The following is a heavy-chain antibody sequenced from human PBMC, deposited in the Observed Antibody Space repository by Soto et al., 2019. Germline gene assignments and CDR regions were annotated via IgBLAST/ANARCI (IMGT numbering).Heavy chain of an antibody. V-gene: IGHV1-46*01. Sequence: ASVKVSFKASGYTFTSYYMHWVRKAPGQGLEWMGIINPSGGSTSYAQKFQGRVTMTRDTSTSTVYMELSSLRSEDTAVYYCATVSRGGVSAAGTKDFDYWGQGTLITVSS. CDR3: ATVSRGGVSAAGTKDFDY. CDR1: GYTFTSYY. CDR2: INPSGGST. J-gene: IGHJ4*02. D-gene: IGHD6-13*01.